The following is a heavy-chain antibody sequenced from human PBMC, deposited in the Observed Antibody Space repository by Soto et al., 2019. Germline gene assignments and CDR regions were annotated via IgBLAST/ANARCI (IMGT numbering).Heavy chain of an antibody. CDR2: IYYSGST. D-gene: IGHD3-10*01. CDR3: ARGYVHRYGSGSKDLDY. Sequence: LSETLSLTCTVSGGSISSGDYYWSWIRQPPGKGLEWIGYIYYSGSTYYNPSLKSRVTISVDTSKNQFSLKLSSVTAADTAVYYCARGYVHRYGSGSKDLDYWGQGTLVTVSS. V-gene: IGHV4-30-4*01. J-gene: IGHJ4*02. CDR1: GGSISSGDYY.